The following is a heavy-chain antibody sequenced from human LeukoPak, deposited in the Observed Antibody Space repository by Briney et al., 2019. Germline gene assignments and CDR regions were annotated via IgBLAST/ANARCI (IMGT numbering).Heavy chain of an antibody. CDR2: ISSSRSYI. J-gene: IGHJ4*02. D-gene: IGHD6-13*01. CDR3: ARERVVAAAVPFDY. CDR1: GFTFSSYS. Sequence: GGSLRLSCAASGFTFSSYSMNWVRQAPGKGLEWVSSISSSRSYIYYADSVKGRFTISRHHAKNSLYLQMNSLRAEATAVYYCARERVVAAAVPFDYWGQGTLVTVSS. V-gene: IGHV3-21*01.